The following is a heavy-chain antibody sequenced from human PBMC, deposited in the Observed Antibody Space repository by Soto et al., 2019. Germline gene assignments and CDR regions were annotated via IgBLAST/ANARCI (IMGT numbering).Heavy chain of an antibody. D-gene: IGHD3-10*01. V-gene: IGHV3-74*01. CDR2: INPESTTI. CDR3: TKDTFGAWDS. J-gene: IGHJ4*02. CDR1: GFTLRTYW. Sequence: PGGSLRLSCTASGFTLRTYWMHWVRQAPGKGLVWVSRINPESTTITYADSVKGRFTISRDNAVDTLFLHMNSLSAEDAGVYYCTKDTFGAWDSWRQGTLVTVSS.